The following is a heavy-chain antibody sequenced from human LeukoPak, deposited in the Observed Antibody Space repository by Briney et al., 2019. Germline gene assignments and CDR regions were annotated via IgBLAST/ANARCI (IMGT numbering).Heavy chain of an antibody. J-gene: IGHJ6*04. CDR2: IIPIFGTA. Sequence: SVKVSCKASGGTFSSYAISWVRQAPGHGLEWMGGIIPIFGTANHAQKFQGRVKTTADESTSTAYMELSSLRAEDTAVYYCADSKGGVSIGMDVWGKGATVTVSS. V-gene: IGHV1-69*13. D-gene: IGHD2-21*01. CDR1: GGTFSSYA. CDR3: ADSKGGVSIGMDV.